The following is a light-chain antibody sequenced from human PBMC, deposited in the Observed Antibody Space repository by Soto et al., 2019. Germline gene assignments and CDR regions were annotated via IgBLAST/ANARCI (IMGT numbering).Light chain of an antibody. Sequence: QSALTQPASVSGSPGQSITISCTGAYSDIGGYNYVSWYQQHPGKAPKLMIYDVTNRPSGVSYRFSGSTSGNTASLTISGLQAEDEADYYCSSYTSRSTLGVFGGGTKLTVL. CDR3: SSYTSRSTLGV. V-gene: IGLV2-14*03. J-gene: IGLJ2*01. CDR2: DVT. CDR1: YSDIGGYNY.